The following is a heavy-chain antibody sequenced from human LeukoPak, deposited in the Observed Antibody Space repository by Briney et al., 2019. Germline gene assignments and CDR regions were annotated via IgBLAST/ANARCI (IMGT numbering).Heavy chain of an antibody. J-gene: IGHJ4*02. D-gene: IGHD3-22*01. V-gene: IGHV4-59*08. Sequence: SETLSLTCTVYGGSINIYYWSWIRQPPGKGLEWIGCIYYSGSTSYNPSLKRRVTILIDTSKNQFSLKLSSVTAADTAVYYCARRVVSSASYYFDYWGQGTLVTVSS. CDR1: GGSINIYY. CDR2: IYYSGST. CDR3: ARRVVSSASYYFDY.